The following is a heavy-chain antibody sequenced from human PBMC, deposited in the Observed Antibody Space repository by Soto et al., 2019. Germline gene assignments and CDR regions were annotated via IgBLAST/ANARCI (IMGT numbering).Heavy chain of an antibody. D-gene: IGHD3-16*01. CDR2: IYGDDDK. CDR1: GFSLSTSGVG. J-gene: IGHJ4*02. V-gene: IGHV2-5*02. Sequence: QITLKESGPTLVKPTQTLTLTCTFSGFSLSTSGVGVGWIRQPPGKALEWLAHIYGDDDKRYSPSLRSRLTITKDSSKNKVVLTMTNMDPVDTATYYGAGMGSYLDYWGQGTLVTVSS. CDR3: AGMGSYLDY.